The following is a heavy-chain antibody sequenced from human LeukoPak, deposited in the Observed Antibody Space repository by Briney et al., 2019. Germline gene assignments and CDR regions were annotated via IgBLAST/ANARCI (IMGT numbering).Heavy chain of an antibody. CDR1: GFTFSSSA. Sequence: GGSLRLSCAASGFTFSSSAMSWVRQAPGKGLEWVSAISGSGDSTYAVSVKGRFTISGDYSKNTLYLQMNSLRAEDTAIYYCAKSGSSRFDPWGQGTLVTVSS. CDR3: AKSGSSRFDP. J-gene: IGHJ5*02. CDR2: ISGSGDST. D-gene: IGHD6-6*01. V-gene: IGHV3-23*01.